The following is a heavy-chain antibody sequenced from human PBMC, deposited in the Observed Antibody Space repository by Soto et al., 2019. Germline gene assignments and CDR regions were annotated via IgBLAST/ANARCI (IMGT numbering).Heavy chain of an antibody. CDR1: GGSISSNKW. Sequence: LSLTCAVYGGSISSNKWWSWVRQPPGKGLEWIGEIYHSGSTNYNPSLKSRVTISLDKSKNQFSLKLTSVTAADSAVYYCARDDHIVVVPTSLGATDVWGQGSTVTV. CDR2: IYHSGST. CDR3: ARDDHIVVVPTSLGATDV. J-gene: IGHJ6*02. V-gene: IGHV4-4*02. D-gene: IGHD2-2*01.